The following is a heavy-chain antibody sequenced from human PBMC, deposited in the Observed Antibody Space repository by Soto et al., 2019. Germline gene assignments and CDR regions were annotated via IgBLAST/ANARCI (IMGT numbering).Heavy chain of an antibody. CDR1: GDSINSDNYY. J-gene: IGHJ4*02. D-gene: IGHD3-9*01. V-gene: IGHV4-39*01. Sequence: QLQLQESGPGLVQPSETLSLTCSVSGDSINSDNYYWGWIRQPPGKGLEWIGSIYYRGNPYHNPSLKTRVTISLDKSKSQFSLKLNSVTAADSAVYFCARLEGLATISYYFDYWGQGTLVTVSS. CDR2: IYYRGNP. CDR3: ARLEGLATISYYFDY.